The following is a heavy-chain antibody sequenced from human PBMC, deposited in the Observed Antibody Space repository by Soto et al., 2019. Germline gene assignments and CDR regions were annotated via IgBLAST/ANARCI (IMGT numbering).Heavy chain of an antibody. CDR3: AKVEPRVTTVGVPDY. J-gene: IGHJ4*02. Sequence: QVQLVESGGGVVQPGRSLRLSCAASGFTFSSYTMHWVRQAPGKGLEWVAVISYDGSSKYYADSVKGRFTISRDNSKNTLYLQMDSLRTEDTAVYYCAKVEPRVTTVGVPDYWGQGALVTVSS. V-gene: IGHV3-30-3*01. CDR1: GFTFSSYT. CDR2: ISYDGSSK. D-gene: IGHD3-3*01.